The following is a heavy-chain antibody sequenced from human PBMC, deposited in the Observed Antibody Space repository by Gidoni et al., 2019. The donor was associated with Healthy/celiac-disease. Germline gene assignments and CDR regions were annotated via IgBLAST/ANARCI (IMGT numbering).Heavy chain of an antibody. D-gene: IGHD3-10*01. CDR1: GGSISSSSYY. V-gene: IGHV4-39*01. CDR2: IYYSGST. CDR3: ARFRGSGTAWFDP. J-gene: IGHJ5*02. Sequence: QLQLQESGPGLVKPSETLSLTCTVSGGSISSSSYYWGWIRQPPGKGLEWIGSIYYSGSTYYNPSLKSRVTISVDTSKNQFSLKLSSVTAADTAVYYCARFRGSGTAWFDPWGQGTLVTVSS.